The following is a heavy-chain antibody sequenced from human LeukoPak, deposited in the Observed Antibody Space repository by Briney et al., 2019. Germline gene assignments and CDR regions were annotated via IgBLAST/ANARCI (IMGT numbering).Heavy chain of an antibody. CDR3: AKTDCDSSGYTREYFQH. Sequence: GGSLRLSCAASGFTFSSYAMSWVRQAPGKGLEWVSAISGSGGSTYYADSVKGRFTISRDNSKNTLYLQMNSLRAEDTAVYYCAKTDCDSSGYTREYFQHWGQGTLVTVSS. D-gene: IGHD3-22*01. V-gene: IGHV3-23*01. CDR1: GFTFSSYA. J-gene: IGHJ1*01. CDR2: ISGSGGST.